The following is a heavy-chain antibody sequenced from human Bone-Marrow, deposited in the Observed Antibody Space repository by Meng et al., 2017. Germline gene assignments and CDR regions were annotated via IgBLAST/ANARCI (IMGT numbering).Heavy chain of an antibody. J-gene: IGHJ1*01. CDR1: GYTFTSYY. V-gene: IGHV1-18*04. CDR3: ARRIAAAGMGYFQH. CDR2: ISAYNGNT. Sequence: ASVKVSCKASGYTFTSYYMHWVRQAPGQGLEWMGWISAYNGNTNYAQKLQGRVTMTTDTSTSTAYMELRSLRSDDTAVYYCARRIAAAGMGYFQHWGQGTLVTVSS. D-gene: IGHD6-13*01.